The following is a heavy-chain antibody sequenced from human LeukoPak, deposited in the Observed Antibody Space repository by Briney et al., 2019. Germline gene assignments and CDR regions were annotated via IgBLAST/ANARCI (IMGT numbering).Heavy chain of an antibody. V-gene: IGHV1-8*03. J-gene: IGHJ5*02. D-gene: IGHD6-19*01. Sequence: ASVKVSCKASGYTFTSYDINWVRQATGQGLEWMGWMNPNSGNTGYAQKFQGRVTITRNTSISTVYMELRSLRSDDTAVYYCARAMQWLGRSWFDPWGQGTLVTVSS. CDR2: MNPNSGNT. CDR3: ARAMQWLGRSWFDP. CDR1: GYTFTSYD.